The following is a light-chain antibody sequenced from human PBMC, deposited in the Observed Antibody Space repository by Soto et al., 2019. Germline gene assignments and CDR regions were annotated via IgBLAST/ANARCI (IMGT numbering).Light chain of an antibody. CDR3: QQYGRSSLMFT. Sequence: EIVLTQSPGTLSLSPGERATLSCRANQSVTSDFLAWYQQKPGQAPRLFIYGASTRAAGVPDRFSGSGSGTDFALTITRLELEDFAVYYCQQYGRSSLMFTFGQGPKLGV. V-gene: IGKV3-20*01. CDR1: QSVTSDF. CDR2: GAS. J-gene: IGKJ2*01.